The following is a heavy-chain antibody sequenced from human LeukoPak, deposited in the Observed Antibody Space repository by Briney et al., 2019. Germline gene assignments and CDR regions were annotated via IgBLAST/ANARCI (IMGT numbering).Heavy chain of an antibody. Sequence: GGSLRLSCAASGFTFSSYEMNWVRQAPGKGLEWVSYISTSGSSIYYADSVKGRFTISRDNPKNSLYLQMNSLRAEDTAVYYCATSRGSWPDYFDYWGQGTLVTVSS. V-gene: IGHV3-48*03. CDR1: GFTFSSYE. CDR2: ISTSGSSI. CDR3: ATSRGSWPDYFDY. J-gene: IGHJ4*02. D-gene: IGHD6-13*01.